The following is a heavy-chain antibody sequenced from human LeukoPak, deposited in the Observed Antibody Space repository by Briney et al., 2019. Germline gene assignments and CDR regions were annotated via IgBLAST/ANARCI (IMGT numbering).Heavy chain of an antibody. V-gene: IGHV3-21*01. J-gene: IGHJ4*02. CDR2: ISSSSSYI. CDR3: TRDLKLGGRSSGAFDY. Sequence: GGSLRLSCAASGFTFSSYSMNWVRQAPGKGLEWVSSISSSSSYIYYADSVKGRFTISRDNAKNSLYLQMNSLKTDDAAVYYCTRDLKLGGRSSGAFDYWGQGTLVTVSS. D-gene: IGHD6-6*01. CDR1: GFTFSSYS.